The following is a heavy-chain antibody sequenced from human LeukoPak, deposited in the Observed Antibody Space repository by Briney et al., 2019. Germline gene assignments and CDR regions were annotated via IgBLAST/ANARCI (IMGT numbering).Heavy chain of an antibody. D-gene: IGHD6-13*01. Sequence: ASVKVSCKASGYTFTSYYMHWVRQAPGQGLEWMGIINPSGGSTSYAQKFQGRVTMTRDTSTSTAYMELRSLRSDDTAVYYCARDLVRIAAAFPNAQDYWGQGTLVTVSS. CDR3: ARDLVRIAAAFPNAQDY. CDR2: INPSGGST. V-gene: IGHV1-46*01. CDR1: GYTFTSYY. J-gene: IGHJ4*02.